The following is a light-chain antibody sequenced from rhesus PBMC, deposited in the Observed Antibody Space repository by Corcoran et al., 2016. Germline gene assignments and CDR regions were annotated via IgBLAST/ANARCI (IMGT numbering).Light chain of an antibody. Sequence: DIQMTQSPSSLSASVGDRVTITCQASQSLSNYLNWYQQKPGKIPKLLIYRSSSLQSGIPSRFSGSGSWTDFTLTIRSLQPEDFSTYYCQQGYSYPYKFGQGTKVEIK. CDR2: RSS. CDR3: QQGYSYPYK. V-gene: IGKV1S9*01. J-gene: IGKJ2*01. CDR1: QSLSNY.